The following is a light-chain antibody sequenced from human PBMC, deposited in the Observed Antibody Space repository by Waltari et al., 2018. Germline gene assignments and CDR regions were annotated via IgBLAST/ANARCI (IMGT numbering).Light chain of an antibody. CDR3: XQXXSSPRT. Sequence: IVLTQSPGTLXXXXGERATLPCRASQSVXRSYLAWYQQKPGQAPRPLXYXASXXXXXXXDRFSGXXSGTDXXXXXSRLEPEDXXXYXCXQXXSSPRTXXPXTXVDIK. CDR1: QSVXRSY. V-gene: IGKV3-20*01. J-gene: IGKJ3*01. CDR2: XAS.